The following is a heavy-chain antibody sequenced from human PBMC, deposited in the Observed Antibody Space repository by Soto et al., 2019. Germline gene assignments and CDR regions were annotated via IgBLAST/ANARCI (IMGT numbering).Heavy chain of an antibody. D-gene: IGHD3-3*01. CDR1: GRSFSGYL. V-gene: IGHV4-34*01. CDR2: NNHSGST. J-gene: IGHJ4*02. CDR3: ARAPPRPYDFRSGYYAAGPT. Sequence: SGTTPLTCAICGRSFSGYLWSWIRQPPGKGLECIRDNNHSGSTNYNPSLKSRVTISVDTSKKQFSLKLSSVTAADTAVYYCARAPPRPYDFRSGYYAAGPTWGPGTLVT.